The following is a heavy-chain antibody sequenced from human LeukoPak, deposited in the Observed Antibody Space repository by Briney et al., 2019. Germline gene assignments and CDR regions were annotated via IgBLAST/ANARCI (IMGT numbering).Heavy chain of an antibody. Sequence: GGSLRLSCAASGFTFSNYEMHWVRRAPGKGLEWDSYISSGGSTVYYADSVKGRFTVSRDNAKNSLYLQMSSLRAEDTAVYYCARGGSFVEYWGQGTLVSVSS. CDR2: ISSGGSTV. J-gene: IGHJ4*02. CDR3: ARGGSFVEY. CDR1: GFTFSNYE. V-gene: IGHV3-48*03. D-gene: IGHD3-10*01.